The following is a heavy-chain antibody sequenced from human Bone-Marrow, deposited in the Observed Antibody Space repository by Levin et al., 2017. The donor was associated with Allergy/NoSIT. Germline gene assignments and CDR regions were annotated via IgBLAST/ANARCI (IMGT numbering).Heavy chain of an antibody. Sequence: PGGSLRLSCAASGFTFSNYAMYWVRQAPGKGLEWVAAISYDGTTKHYAESVKGRFTMSRDNSKNTLYLQMDSLRAEDTAVYFCAKGRRDGYNGDAFDSWGHGTMVTVSS. CDR3: AKGRRDGYNGDAFDS. CDR2: ISYDGTTK. D-gene: IGHD5-24*01. V-gene: IGHV3-30*18. J-gene: IGHJ3*02. CDR1: GFTFSNYA.